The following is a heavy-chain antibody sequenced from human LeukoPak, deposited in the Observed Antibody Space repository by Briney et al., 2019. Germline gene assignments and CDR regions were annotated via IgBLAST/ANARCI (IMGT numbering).Heavy chain of an antibody. J-gene: IGHJ5*02. CDR2: VAYSGGT. CDR1: GGSINSYY. V-gene: IGHV4-59*01. CDR3: ARTVSGYYFNA. Sequence: SETLSLTCTASGGSINSYYWSWIRQPPGKGLEWIGYVAYSGGTNYNPSLKSRVIMSVDTSKNQFSLKLSSVTAADTAVYYCARTVSGYYFNAWGPGTLVTVSS. D-gene: IGHD5-12*01.